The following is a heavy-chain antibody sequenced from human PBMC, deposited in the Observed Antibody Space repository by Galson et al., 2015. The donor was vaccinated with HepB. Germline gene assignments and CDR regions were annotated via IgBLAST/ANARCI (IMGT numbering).Heavy chain of an antibody. D-gene: IGHD4-17*01. J-gene: IGHJ5*02. CDR1: GFTFSTYT. Sequence: SLRLSCAASGFTFSTYTMNWVRQAPGKGLQWVSSISSSSAYIYYADSVKGRFTISRDNAKKSLYLQMNSLRAEDTAVYYCARDADPYGDYIPNWFDPWGQGILVTVSS. CDR3: ARDADPYGDYIPNWFDP. CDR2: ISSSSAYI. V-gene: IGHV3-21*01.